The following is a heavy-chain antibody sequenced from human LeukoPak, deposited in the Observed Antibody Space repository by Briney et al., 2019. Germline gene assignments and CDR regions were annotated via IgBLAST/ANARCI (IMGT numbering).Heavy chain of an antibody. CDR2: IYYSGST. CDR3: ARRDAGSGALDY. V-gene: IGHV4-59*08. J-gene: IGHJ4*02. D-gene: IGHD3-10*01. CDR1: GGSISSYY. Sequence: PSETLSLTCTVSGGSISSYYWSWIRQPPGKGLEWIGYIYYSGSTNYNPSLKSRVTISVDTSKNQFSLKLSSVTAADTAVYYCARRDAGSGALDYWGQGTLVTVSS.